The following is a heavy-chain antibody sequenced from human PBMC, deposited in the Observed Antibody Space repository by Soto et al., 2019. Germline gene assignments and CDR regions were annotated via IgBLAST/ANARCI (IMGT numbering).Heavy chain of an antibody. CDR3: ARVLVGAGPNDWFDP. V-gene: IGHV4-59*01. J-gene: IGHJ5*02. CDR1: GISISSCS. Sequence: SETLSLTCSVSGISISSCSWSWIRQTPGMGLEWIAYISNSGSTNYNPSLNSRVTISVDTSKNQLSLRLNSVTAADSGVYYCARVLVGAGPNDWFDPWGQGALVTVSS. D-gene: IGHD2-15*01. CDR2: ISNSGST.